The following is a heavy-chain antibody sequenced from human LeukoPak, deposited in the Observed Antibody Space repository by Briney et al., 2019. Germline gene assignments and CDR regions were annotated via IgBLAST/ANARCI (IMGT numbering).Heavy chain of an antibody. J-gene: IGHJ5*02. CDR3: ARCGGGNPRWFDP. Sequence: PGGSLRLSCAASGFNFSSYWMHWVRQAPGKGLEWVSSITSSSSYIYYSDSVKGRFTISRDNAKNSMYLQMNSLRAEDTAVYYCARCGGGNPRWFDPWGQGTLVTVSS. CDR1: GFNFSSYW. V-gene: IGHV3-21*01. D-gene: IGHD4-23*01. CDR2: ITSSSSYI.